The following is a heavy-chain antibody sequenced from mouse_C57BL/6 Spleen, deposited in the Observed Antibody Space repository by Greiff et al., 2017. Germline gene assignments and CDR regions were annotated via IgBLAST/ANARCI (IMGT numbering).Heavy chain of an antibody. J-gene: IGHJ1*03. CDR1: GYTFTDHT. CDR2: IYPRDGST. V-gene: IGHV1-78*01. Sequence: QVQLQQSDAELVKPGASVKISCKVSGYTFTDHTIHWMKQRPEQGLEWIGYIYPRDGSTKYNEKFKGKATLTADKSSSTAYMQLNSLTSEDSAVYFCASPPYYYGSSLWYFDVWGTGTTVTVSS. CDR3: ASPPYYYGSSLWYFDV. D-gene: IGHD1-1*01.